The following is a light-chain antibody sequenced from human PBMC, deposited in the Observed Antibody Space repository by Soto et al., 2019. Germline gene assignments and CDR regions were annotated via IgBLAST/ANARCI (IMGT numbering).Light chain of an antibody. Sequence: IQMTQSPSSLSASVGDRVSITCRASQGINKYLAWCQQKPGKVPKLLIYATSTLQSGVPSRFSGSGSGTDFTLTISSLQPEDVATYFCLKYDSAPRTFGQGTKVDNK. CDR2: ATS. V-gene: IGKV1-27*01. CDR1: QGINKY. CDR3: LKYDSAPRT. J-gene: IGKJ1*01.